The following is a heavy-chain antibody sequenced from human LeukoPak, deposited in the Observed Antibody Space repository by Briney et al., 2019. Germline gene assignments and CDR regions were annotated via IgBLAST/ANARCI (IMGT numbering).Heavy chain of an antibody. Sequence: GGSLRLSCVDSGFTFNNYAMHWVRQAPGKGLEWVAVISYDGSNEYYADSVKGRFTISRDNSKNTLYLQMNSLRAEDTAVYYCASLVGATRGYFHYWGQGTLVTVSS. J-gene: IGHJ4*02. CDR1: GFTFNNYA. CDR2: ISYDGSNE. V-gene: IGHV3-30*14. CDR3: ASLVGATRGYFHY. D-gene: IGHD1-26*01.